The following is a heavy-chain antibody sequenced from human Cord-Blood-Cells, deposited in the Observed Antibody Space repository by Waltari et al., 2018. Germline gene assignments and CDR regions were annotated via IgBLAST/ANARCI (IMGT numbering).Heavy chain of an antibody. Sequence: QVQLQQWGAGLLKPSETLSLTCAVYGGSFSGYYWSWIRQPPGKGLEWIGEINHSGGTNYNPSLKSRVTISVDTSKNQFSLKLSSVTAADTAVYYCARSRMVRGVSDYWGQGTLFTVSS. CDR3: ARSRMVRGVSDY. J-gene: IGHJ4*02. CDR2: INHSGGT. V-gene: IGHV4-34*01. CDR1: GGSFSGYY. D-gene: IGHD3-10*01.